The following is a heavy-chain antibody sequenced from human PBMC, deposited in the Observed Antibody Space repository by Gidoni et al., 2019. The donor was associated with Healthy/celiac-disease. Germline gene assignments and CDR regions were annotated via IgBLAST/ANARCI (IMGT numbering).Heavy chain of an antibody. CDR3: ASEYGQGYYDSRGY. CDR1: GFTFSDYY. J-gene: IGHJ4*02. V-gene: IGHV3-11*01. D-gene: IGHD3-22*01. CDR2: SSSSGSTI. Sequence: QVQLVASGGGLVQPGGSLRLSCAASGFTFSDYYMSWIRQAPGKGLEWVSYSSSSGSTIYYADAVKGRFNISRDNDKNSLYLQMNSLRAEDTAVYYWASEYGQGYYDSRGYWGQGTLVTVSS.